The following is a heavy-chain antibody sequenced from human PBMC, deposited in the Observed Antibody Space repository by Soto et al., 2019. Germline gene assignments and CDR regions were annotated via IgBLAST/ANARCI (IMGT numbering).Heavy chain of an antibody. V-gene: IGHV3-9*01. J-gene: IGHJ3*02. D-gene: IGHD5-18*01. Sequence: EVQLVESGGGLVQPGRSLRLSCAASGFTFDDYAMHWVRQAPGKGLEWVSGISWNSGSIGYADSVKGRFTISRDNAKNSLYLQMNSLRAEDTALYYCAKGWSTAMYDAFDIWGQGTMVTVSS. CDR2: ISWNSGSI. CDR3: AKGWSTAMYDAFDI. CDR1: GFTFDDYA.